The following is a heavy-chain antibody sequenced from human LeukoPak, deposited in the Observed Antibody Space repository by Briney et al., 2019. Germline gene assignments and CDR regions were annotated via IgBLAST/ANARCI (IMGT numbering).Heavy chain of an antibody. D-gene: IGHD5-18*01. V-gene: IGHV4-38-2*01. Sequence: SETLSLTCAVSGYSISSGYYWGWIRQPPGKGLEWIGSIYHSGSTYYNPSLKSRVTISVDTSKNQFSLKLSSVTAADTAVYYCARGAMNPGYSYGLSDYWGQGTLVTVSS. CDR3: ARGAMNPGYSYGLSDY. J-gene: IGHJ4*02. CDR1: GYSISSGYY. CDR2: IYHSGST.